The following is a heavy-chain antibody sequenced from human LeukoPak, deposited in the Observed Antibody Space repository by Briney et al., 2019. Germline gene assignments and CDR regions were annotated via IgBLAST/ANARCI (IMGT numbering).Heavy chain of an antibody. CDR1: GYTFTSYD. CDR3: ALDYYGSGSYLKSVTYYYYGMDV. Sequence: GASVKASCKASGYTFTSYDINWVRQATGQGLEWMGWMNPNSGNTGYAQKFQGRVTITADKSTSTAYMELSSLRSEDTAVYYCALDYYGSGSYLKSVTYYYYGMDVWGQGTTVTVSS. V-gene: IGHV1-8*01. J-gene: IGHJ6*02. D-gene: IGHD3-10*01. CDR2: MNPNSGNT.